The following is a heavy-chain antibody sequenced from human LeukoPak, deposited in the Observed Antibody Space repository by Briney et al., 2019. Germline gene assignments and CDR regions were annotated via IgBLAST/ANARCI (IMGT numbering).Heavy chain of an antibody. CDR1: GYTFTSYG. J-gene: IGHJ5*02. CDR2: ISAYNGNT. D-gene: IGHD4-17*01. V-gene: IGHV1-18*01. Sequence: ASVKVSCKASGYTFTSYGITWVRQAPGQGLEWMGWISAYNGNTNYAQKLQGRVTMTTDTSTTTAYMELRSLRSDDTAVYYCARVLNIFPTVTTRDWFDPWGQGTLVTVSS. CDR3: ARVLNIFPTVTTRDWFDP.